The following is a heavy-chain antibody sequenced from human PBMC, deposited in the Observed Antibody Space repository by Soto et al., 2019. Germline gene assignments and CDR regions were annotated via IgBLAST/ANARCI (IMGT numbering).Heavy chain of an antibody. D-gene: IGHD3-22*01. CDR1: GGSISSVCYY. J-gene: IGHJ3*02. Sequence: PSETLSLTCTVSGGSISSVCYYWSWIREHPGKGLEWIGYIYYSGTTYYNPSLKRRVTISVATSKTQFSLKRSSVTAAATAVDYCARNWDSSGYFSDAFDIWGQGTMVTVSS. CDR3: ARNWDSSGYFSDAFDI. CDR2: IYYSGTT. V-gene: IGHV4-31*03.